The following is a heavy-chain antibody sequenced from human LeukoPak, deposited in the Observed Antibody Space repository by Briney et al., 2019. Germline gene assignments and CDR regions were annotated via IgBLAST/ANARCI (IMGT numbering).Heavy chain of an antibody. J-gene: IGHJ4*02. Sequence: SETLSLTCTVSGGSISSYYWSWIRQPPGKGLEWIGYIYYSGSTNYNPSLKSRVTISVDTSKNQFSLKLSSVTAADTAVYYCARVGRKIAAAAGGANYWGQGTLVTVSS. D-gene: IGHD6-13*01. CDR2: IYYSGST. V-gene: IGHV4-59*01. CDR3: ARVGRKIAAAAGGANY. CDR1: GGSISSYY.